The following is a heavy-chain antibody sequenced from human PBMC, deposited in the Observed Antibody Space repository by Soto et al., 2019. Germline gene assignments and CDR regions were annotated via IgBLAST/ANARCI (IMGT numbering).Heavy chain of an antibody. CDR1: GFIFSDYA. CDR2: ISASGGNI. D-gene: IGHD3-16*01. V-gene: IGHV3-23*01. Sequence: EVQLLESGGGLARPGGSLRLSCVASGFIFSDYAMTWIRQAPGKGLEWVATISASGGNIEYTDSLKGRFTISRDNSKKTVYLQINGLTADDTDVHYCAKVAGGLGYFDLWGRGTLVTVSS. CDR3: AKVAGGLGYFDL. J-gene: IGHJ2*01.